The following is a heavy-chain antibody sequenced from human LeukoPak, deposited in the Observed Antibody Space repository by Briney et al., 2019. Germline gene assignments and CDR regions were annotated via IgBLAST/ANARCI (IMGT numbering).Heavy chain of an antibody. V-gene: IGHV4-59*12. Sequence: SETLSLTCTVSGGSISSYYWSWIRQPPGRGLEWIGYIFYSGSTNYNPSLKSRVTISVDTSKNQFSLKLSSVTAADTAVYYCVKDRGNHTTDYWGQGTLVTVSS. CDR1: GGSISSYY. CDR2: IFYSGST. J-gene: IGHJ4*02. CDR3: VKDRGNHTTDY. D-gene: IGHD1-14*01.